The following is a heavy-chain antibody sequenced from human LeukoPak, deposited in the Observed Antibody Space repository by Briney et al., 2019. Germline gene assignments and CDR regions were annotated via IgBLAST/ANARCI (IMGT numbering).Heavy chain of an antibody. D-gene: IGHD6-13*01. CDR1: GGSISSGGYY. CDR3: ARAPMVAAGTWYAFDI. CDR2: IFHSGST. J-gene: IGHJ3*02. V-gene: IGHV4-30-2*01. Sequence: PSETLSLTCTVSGGSISSGGYYWSWIRQPPGKGLEWIGYIFHSGSTYYNPSLKSRVTISVDRSKNQFSLKLSSVTAADTAVYYCARAPMVAAGTWYAFDIWGQGTMVTVSS.